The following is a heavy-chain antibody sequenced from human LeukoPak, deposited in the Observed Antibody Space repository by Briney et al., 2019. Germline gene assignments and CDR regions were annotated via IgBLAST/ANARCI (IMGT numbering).Heavy chain of an antibody. CDR2: IGSSGGST. CDR3: ARGTSSGYYYEGY. D-gene: IGHD3-22*01. CDR1: GFTFSSYA. J-gene: IGHJ4*02. Sequence: PGGSLRLSCAASGFTFSSYAMAWVRQDSGKGLEWVSAIGSSGGSTYYVDSVKGRFTISRDNSKNTLSLQMNSLRAEDTAVYYCARGTSSGYYYEGYWGQGTLVTVPS. V-gene: IGHV3-23*01.